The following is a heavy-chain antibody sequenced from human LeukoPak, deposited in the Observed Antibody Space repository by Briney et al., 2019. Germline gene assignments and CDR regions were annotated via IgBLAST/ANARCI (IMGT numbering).Heavy chain of an antibody. CDR2: ITGSGGST. CDR3: AKPACSGGSCYYYYYYMDV. V-gene: IGHV3-23*01. D-gene: IGHD2-15*01. CDR1: GFTFSSYA. J-gene: IGHJ6*03. Sequence: PGGSLRLSCAASGFTFSSYAMSWVRQAPRKGLEWVSAITGSGGSTYYADSVKGRFTISKDNSKNTLYLQMNSLRAEDTAVYYCAKPACSGGSCYYYYYYMDVWGRGTTVTVSS.